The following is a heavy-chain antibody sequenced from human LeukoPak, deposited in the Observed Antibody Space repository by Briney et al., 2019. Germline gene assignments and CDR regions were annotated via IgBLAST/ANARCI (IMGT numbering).Heavy chain of an antibody. Sequence: SETLSLTCTVSGGSISIYYWSWIRQPAGKGLEWIGRIYTSGSTNYNPSLKSRVTISVDTSKNQFSLKLSSVTAADTAVYYCARDPGIVVVPAAMHRYWYFDLWGRGTLVTVSS. J-gene: IGHJ2*01. V-gene: IGHV4-4*07. D-gene: IGHD2-2*01. CDR2: IYTSGST. CDR1: GGSISIYY. CDR3: ARDPGIVVVPAAMHRYWYFDL.